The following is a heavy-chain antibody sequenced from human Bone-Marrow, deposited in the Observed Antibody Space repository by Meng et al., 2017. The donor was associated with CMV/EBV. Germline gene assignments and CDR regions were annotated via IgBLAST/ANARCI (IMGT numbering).Heavy chain of an antibody. CDR3: AKGYDSGNYYFAY. D-gene: IGHD1-26*01. CDR2: IWYDGNYK. J-gene: IGHJ4*02. CDR1: GFTFSSYG. V-gene: IGHV3-30*02. Sequence: GGSLRLSCAASGFTFSSYGMHWVRQAPGKGLEWVAFIWYDGNYKHYADSVKGRFTISRDNSKNTLYLQMNSLRAEDTTVYYCAKGYDSGNYYFAYWGQG.